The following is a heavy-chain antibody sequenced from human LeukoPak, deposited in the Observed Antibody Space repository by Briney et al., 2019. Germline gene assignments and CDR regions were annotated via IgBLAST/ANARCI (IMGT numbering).Heavy chain of an antibody. D-gene: IGHD4-11*01. J-gene: IGHJ4*02. Sequence: GGSLRLSCAASGFTFSSYWMKWVRQIPGKGLEWVANIKPDGTEKYYLDSVKGRFTISRDNAKNSLSLQMNSLRAEDTALDYCVRDNDYSNDYWGQGTLVTVSS. CDR2: IKPDGTEK. V-gene: IGHV3-7*04. CDR3: VRDNDYSNDY. CDR1: GFTFSSYW.